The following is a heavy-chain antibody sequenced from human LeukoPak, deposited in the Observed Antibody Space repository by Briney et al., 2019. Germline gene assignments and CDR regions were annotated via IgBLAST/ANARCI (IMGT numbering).Heavy chain of an antibody. CDR2: INHSGST. D-gene: IGHD3-16*01. Sequence: SETLSLTCAVYGGSFSGYYWSWIRQPPGKGLEWIGEINHSGSTKYNPSLKSRVTVSADTSKNQFSLKLSSVTAADTAVYYCARGFGGNAFDIWGPGTMVGVSS. CDR1: GGSFSGYY. J-gene: IGHJ3*02. V-gene: IGHV4-34*01. CDR3: ARGFGGNAFDI.